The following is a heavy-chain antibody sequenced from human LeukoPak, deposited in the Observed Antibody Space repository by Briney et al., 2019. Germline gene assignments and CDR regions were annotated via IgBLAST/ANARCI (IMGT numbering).Heavy chain of an antibody. D-gene: IGHD3-22*01. J-gene: IGHJ4*02. V-gene: IGHV3-48*01. CDR1: GSTFSSFA. CDR3: ARGAYYYED. Sequence: GGSLRLSCAASGSTFSSFALHWARQAPGKGLEWVSYISSSSSTIYYADSVKGRFTISRDNAKNSLYLQMNSLRAEDTAVYYCARGAYYYEDWGQGTLVTVSS. CDR2: ISSSSSTI.